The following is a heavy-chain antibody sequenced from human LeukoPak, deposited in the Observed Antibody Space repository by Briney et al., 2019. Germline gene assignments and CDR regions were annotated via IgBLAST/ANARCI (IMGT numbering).Heavy chain of an antibody. Sequence: PSETPSLTCTVSGGSFSGYYWSWIRQPPGKGLEWIGEINHSGSTNYNPSLKSRVTISVDTSKNQFSLKLSSVTAADTAVYYCAKSNGYGLIDIWGQGTMVTVSS. J-gene: IGHJ3*02. CDR2: INHSGST. CDR1: GGSFSGYY. V-gene: IGHV4-34*01. D-gene: IGHD3-22*01. CDR3: AKSNGYGLIDI.